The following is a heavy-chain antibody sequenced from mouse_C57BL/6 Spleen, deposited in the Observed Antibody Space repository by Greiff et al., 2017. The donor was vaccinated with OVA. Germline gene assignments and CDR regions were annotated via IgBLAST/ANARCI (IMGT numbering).Heavy chain of an antibody. Sequence: QVQLKESGAELARPGASVKMSCKASGYTFTSYTMHWVKQRPGQGLEWIGYINPSSGYTKYNQKFKDKATLTADKSSSTAYMQLSSLTSEDSAVYYCARGGDSWYFDVWGTGTTVTVSS. CDR2: INPSSGYT. D-gene: IGHD2-13*01. CDR1: GYTFTSYT. CDR3: ARGGDSWYFDV. V-gene: IGHV1-4*01. J-gene: IGHJ1*03.